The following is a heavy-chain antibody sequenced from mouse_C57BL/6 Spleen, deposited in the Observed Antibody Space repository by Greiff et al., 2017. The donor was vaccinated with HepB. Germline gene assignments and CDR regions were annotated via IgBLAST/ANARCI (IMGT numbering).Heavy chain of an antibody. Sequence: QVQLQQPGAELVKPGASVKMSCEASGYTFTSYWITWVKQRPGQGLEWIGDIYPGSGSTNYNEKFKSKATLTVDTSSSTAYMQLSSLTSEDSAVYYCARDYYDYDGYYFDYWGQGTTLTVSS. D-gene: IGHD2-4*01. CDR1: GYTFTSYW. CDR2: IYPGSGST. J-gene: IGHJ2*01. CDR3: ARDYYDYDGYYFDY. V-gene: IGHV1-55*01.